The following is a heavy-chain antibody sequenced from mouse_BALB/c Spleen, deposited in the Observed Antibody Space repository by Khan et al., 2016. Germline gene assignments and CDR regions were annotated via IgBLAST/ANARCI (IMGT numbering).Heavy chain of an antibody. J-gene: IGHJ3*01. CDR1: GYTFTDHA. CDR2: ISPGNGDI. CDR3: KRLGPLAY. D-gene: IGHD3-3*01. V-gene: IGHV1S53*03. Sequence: VQLQESDTELVKPGASVKISCKASGYTFTDHAIHWVKQRPEQGLDWIGSISPGNGDIKYKEKCKGKATLTEDKSSSTAYMQLKSLTSEESAGEFWKRLGPLAYWGQGTLVTVST.